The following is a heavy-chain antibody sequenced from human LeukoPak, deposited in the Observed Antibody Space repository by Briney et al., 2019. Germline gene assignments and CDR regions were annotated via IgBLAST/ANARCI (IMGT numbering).Heavy chain of an antibody. Sequence: GGSLRLSCVASQFSFSDHWMSWVRQAPGKGLELMANIKQDGSDKHHVDSVKGRFTISRDNSKNSLYLQMNSLRAEDTALYYCARVRHTPSSGTYYKQPTFYYYYYMDVWGKGTTVTVSS. D-gene: IGHD3-10*01. J-gene: IGHJ6*03. V-gene: IGHV3-7*03. CDR1: QFSFSDHW. CDR2: IKQDGSDK. CDR3: ARVRHTPSSGTYYKQPTFYYYYYMDV.